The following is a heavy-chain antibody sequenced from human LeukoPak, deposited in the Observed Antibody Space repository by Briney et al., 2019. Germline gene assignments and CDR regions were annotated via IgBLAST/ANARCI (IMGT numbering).Heavy chain of an antibody. CDR1: GDSVSSNSAA. CDR3: ARDRPSTWYCYDSSGSGLFDY. V-gene: IGHV6-1*01. Sequence: SQTLSLTCAISGDSVSSNSAAWNWIGQSPSRGLEWLGRTYYRSKWYNDYAVSVKSRITINPDTSKNQFSLQLNSVTPEDTAVYYCARDRPSTWYCYDSSGSGLFDYWGQGTLVTVSS. D-gene: IGHD3-22*01. CDR2: TYYRSKWYN. J-gene: IGHJ4*02.